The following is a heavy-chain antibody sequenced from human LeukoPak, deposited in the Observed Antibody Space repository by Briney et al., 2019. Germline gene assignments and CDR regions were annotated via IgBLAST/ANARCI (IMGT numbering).Heavy chain of an antibody. CDR1: GYTFTGYY. Sequence: ASVKVSCKASGYTFTGYYMHWVRQAPGQGLEWMGWINPNSGGTNYAQKFQGRVTMTRDTSIRTAYMELSRLRSDDTAVYYCARVEANYYDTSGYHELNYWGQGTLVTVSS. V-gene: IGHV1-2*02. D-gene: IGHD3-22*01. CDR2: INPNSGGT. CDR3: ARVEANYYDTSGYHELNY. J-gene: IGHJ4*02.